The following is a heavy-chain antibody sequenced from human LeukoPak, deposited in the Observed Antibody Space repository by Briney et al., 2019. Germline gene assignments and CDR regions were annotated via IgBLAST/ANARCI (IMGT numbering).Heavy chain of an antibody. CDR3: ARYLREPYYGFWSGPSPSAAFDI. Sequence: PSETLSLTCTVSGGSISSYYWSWIRQPPGKGLEWIGYIYYSGSTNYNPSLKSRVTISVDTSKNQFSLKLSSVTAADTAVYYCARYLREPYYGFWSGPSPSAAFDIWGQGTMVTVSS. D-gene: IGHD3-3*01. CDR1: GGSISSYY. V-gene: IGHV4-59*01. J-gene: IGHJ3*02. CDR2: IYYSGST.